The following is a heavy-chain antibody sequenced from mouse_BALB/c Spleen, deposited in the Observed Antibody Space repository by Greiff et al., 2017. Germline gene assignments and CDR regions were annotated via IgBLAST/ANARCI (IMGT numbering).Heavy chain of an antibody. V-gene: IGHV5-12-2*01. CDR3: ARHGYAYAMDY. Sequence: EVKLMESGGGLVQPGGSLKLSCAASGFTFSSYTMSWVRQTPEKRLEWVAYISSGGGSTYYPDTVKGRFTISRDNAKNTLYLQMSSLKSEDTAMYYCARHGYAYAMDYWGQGTSVTVSS. CDR1: GFTFSSYT. J-gene: IGHJ4*01. D-gene: IGHD2-14*01. CDR2: ISSGGGST.